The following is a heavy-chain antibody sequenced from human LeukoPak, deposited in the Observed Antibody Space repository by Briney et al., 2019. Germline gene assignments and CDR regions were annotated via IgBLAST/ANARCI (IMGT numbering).Heavy chain of an antibody. CDR3: ATPPNEGDLNYYFDS. J-gene: IGHJ4*02. D-gene: IGHD2-21*01. V-gene: IGHV3-21*01. CDR2: ISSSSSYI. CDR1: GFTFSSYS. Sequence: GGSLRLSCAASGFTFSSYSMNWVRQAPGKGLEWVSSISSSSSYIYYADSVKGRFTISRDNAKNSLYLQMNSLRAEDTAVYYCATPPNEGDLNYYFDSWGQGTLVTVSS.